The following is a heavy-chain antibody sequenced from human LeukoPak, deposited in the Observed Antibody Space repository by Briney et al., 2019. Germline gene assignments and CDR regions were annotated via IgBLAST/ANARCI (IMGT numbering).Heavy chain of an antibody. CDR2: VSGSGGTT. CDR3: AKRKDPYYFDY. CDR1: GFTFTSYA. V-gene: IGHV3-23*01. Sequence: HAGGSLKLSCAASGFTFTSYAMGWVRQAPEKGLECVSSVSGSGGTTYYADSVKGRFTISRDNSKNTLYLQMNSLRAEDTAVYSCAKRKDPYYFDYWGQGTLVTVSS. J-gene: IGHJ4*02.